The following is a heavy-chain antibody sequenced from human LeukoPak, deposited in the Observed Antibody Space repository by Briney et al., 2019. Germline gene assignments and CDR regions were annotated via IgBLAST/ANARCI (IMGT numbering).Heavy chain of an antibody. D-gene: IGHD6-19*01. Sequence: GGSLRLSCAASGFTFNSYWMNWVRQAPGKGLEWVANIKRDGSEKYYVDSVKGRFTISRDNAKNSLYLQMNSLRAEDTALYYCAKDLYSSGAGYFDYWGQRTLVTVSS. CDR3: AKDLYSSGAGYFDY. V-gene: IGHV3-7*03. J-gene: IGHJ4*02. CDR2: IKRDGSEK. CDR1: GFTFNSYW.